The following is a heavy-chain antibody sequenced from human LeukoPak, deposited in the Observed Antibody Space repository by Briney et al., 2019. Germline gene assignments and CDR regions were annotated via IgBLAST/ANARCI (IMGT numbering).Heavy chain of an antibody. CDR1: GFTFSSYA. CDR3: AKDRGREVPYYFDY. V-gene: IGHV3-23*01. Sequence: GGSLRLSCAASGFTFSSYAMSWVRQSPGKGLDSVSAISGSGGSTYYADYVKGRFTISRDNSKNTLYLQMSSLPAEDTAVYYCAKDRGREVPYYFDYWGQGTLVTVSS. J-gene: IGHJ4*02. D-gene: IGHD3-16*02. CDR2: ISGSGGST.